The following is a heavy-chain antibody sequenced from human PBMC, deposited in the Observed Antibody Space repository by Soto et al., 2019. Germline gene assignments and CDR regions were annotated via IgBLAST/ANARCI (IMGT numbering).Heavy chain of an antibody. CDR2: IYYSGST. J-gene: IGHJ4*02. D-gene: IGHD6-19*01. CDR1: GGSIDSFY. Sequence: SETLSLTCTVSGGSIDSFYWSWIRQFPGKGLEWIGYIYYSGSTTNYNPSLKSRATLSVDTSKNQFSLKLSSVTAADTAVYYCARVGQWLVSGGDYWGQGTLVTVSS. V-gene: IGHV4-59*12. CDR3: ARVGQWLVSGGDY.